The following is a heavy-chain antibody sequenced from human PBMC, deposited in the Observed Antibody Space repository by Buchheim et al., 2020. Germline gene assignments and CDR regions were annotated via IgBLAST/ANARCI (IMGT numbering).Heavy chain of an antibody. CDR3: ARHTWRYGMDV. J-gene: IGHJ6*02. V-gene: IGHV3-30-3*01. CDR1: GFGFSSHA. D-gene: IGHD2/OR15-2a*01. Sequence: VQLVESGGGVVQPGRSLRLSCAASGFGFSSHALHWVRQAPGKGLEWLTIISYDGNTKYYTDSVKGRFTISRDNSKNTVYLQMNSLRAEDTAVYYCARHTWRYGMDVWGQGTT. CDR2: ISYDGNTK.